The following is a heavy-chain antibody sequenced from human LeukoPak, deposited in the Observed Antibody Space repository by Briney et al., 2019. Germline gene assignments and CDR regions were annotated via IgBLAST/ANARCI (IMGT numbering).Heavy chain of an antibody. V-gene: IGHV4-4*07. D-gene: IGHD1-1*01. CDR3: ARAPSYNSARLDV. CDR2: IYTSGGT. Sequence: SETLSLTCTVSGGSISSYYWTWVRQPAGKGLEWIGRIYTSGGTNYNPSLKSRVTMSVDTSENRFSLKLTPVTAADTAVYYYARAPSYNSARLDVWGQGTTVTVSS. CDR1: GGSISSYY. J-gene: IGHJ6*02.